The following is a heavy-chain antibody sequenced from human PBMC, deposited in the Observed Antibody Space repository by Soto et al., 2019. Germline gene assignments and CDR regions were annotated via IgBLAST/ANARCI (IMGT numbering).Heavy chain of an antibody. J-gene: IGHJ4*02. CDR3: AGVGGTAGKGYFDS. CDR1: GGSMIAYY. V-gene: IGHV4-59*01. CDR2: TYYSGST. Sequence: SETLSLTCTVSGGSMIAYYWNWMRQPPGKGLQWIGYTYYSGSTTYNPSLKSRVTISVDSSKNQFSLKLDSVTPADTAVYHCAGVGGTAGKGYFDSGGPGPLVAVSS. D-gene: IGHD6-13*01.